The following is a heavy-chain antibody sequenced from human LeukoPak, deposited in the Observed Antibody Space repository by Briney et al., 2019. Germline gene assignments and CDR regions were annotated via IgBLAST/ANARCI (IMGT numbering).Heavy chain of an antibody. V-gene: IGHV3-7*01. CDR1: GFTFSSYW. CDR2: IKQDGSVK. D-gene: IGHD3-10*01. J-gene: IGHJ5*02. CDR3: ARDPPGSPVFDP. Sequence: GGSLRLSCAASGFTFSSYWMSWVRQAPGKGLEWVANIKQDGSVKNYVDSVKGRFTISRDNAKNSLFLQMNSLRAEDTAVYYCARDPPGSPVFDPWGQGTLVTVSS.